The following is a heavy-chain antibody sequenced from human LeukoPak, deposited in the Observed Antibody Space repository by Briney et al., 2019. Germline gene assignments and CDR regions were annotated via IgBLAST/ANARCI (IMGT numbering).Heavy chain of an antibody. J-gene: IGHJ3*02. Sequence: SVKVSCKASGGTFSSYAISWVRQAPGQGLEWMGGIIPIFGTANYAQKFQGRVTITADESTSTAYMELSSLRSEDTAVYYCARVYDYVWGSPLSAFDIWGPGTMVTVSS. D-gene: IGHD3-16*01. CDR1: GGTFSSYA. CDR2: IIPIFGTA. V-gene: IGHV1-69*13. CDR3: ARVYDYVWGSPLSAFDI.